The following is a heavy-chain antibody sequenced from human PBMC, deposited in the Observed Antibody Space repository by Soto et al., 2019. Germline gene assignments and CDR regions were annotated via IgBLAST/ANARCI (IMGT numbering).Heavy chain of an antibody. CDR3: AKRRHDILTGYYNYFDY. J-gene: IGHJ4*02. Sequence: HPGGSLRLSCAASGFTFSSYAMSWVRQAPGKGLEWVSAISGSGGSTYYADSVKGRFTISRDNSKHTLYLQMNSLRAEDTAVYYCAKRRHDILTGYYNYFDYWGKGTLVTVCS. V-gene: IGHV3-23*01. CDR1: GFTFSSYA. D-gene: IGHD3-9*01. CDR2: ISGSGGST.